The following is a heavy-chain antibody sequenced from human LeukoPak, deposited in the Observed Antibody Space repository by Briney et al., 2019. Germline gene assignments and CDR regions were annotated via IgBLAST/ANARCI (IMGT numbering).Heavy chain of an antibody. CDR1: GGSISSGGYS. J-gene: IGHJ5*02. CDR2: IYHSGST. CDR3: ARHPHEWQQLVRTADWFDP. V-gene: IGHV4-30-2*01. D-gene: IGHD6-13*01. Sequence: SQTLSLTCAVSGGSISSGGYSWSWIRQPPGKGLEWIGYIYHSGSTYYNPSLKSRVTISVDRSKNQFSLKLGSVTAADTAVYYCARHPHEWQQLVRTADWFDPWGQGTLVTVSS.